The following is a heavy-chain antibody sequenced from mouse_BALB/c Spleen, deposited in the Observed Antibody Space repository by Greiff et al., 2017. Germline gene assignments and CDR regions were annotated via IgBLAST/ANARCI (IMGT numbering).Heavy chain of an antibody. CDR2: IAPGSGST. D-gene: IGHD3-3*01. CDR3: ARGTY. Sequence: DLVKPGASVKLSCKASGYTFTSYWINWIKQRPGQGLEWIGRIAPGSGSTYYNEMFKGKATLTVDTSSSTAYIQLSSLSSEDSAVYFCARGTYWGQGTSVTVSS. V-gene: IGHV1S41*01. J-gene: IGHJ4*01. CDR1: GYTFTSYW.